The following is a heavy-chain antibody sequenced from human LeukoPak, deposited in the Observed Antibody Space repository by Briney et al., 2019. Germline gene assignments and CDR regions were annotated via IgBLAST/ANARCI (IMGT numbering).Heavy chain of an antibody. CDR2: IYYSGST. D-gene: IGHD2-2*01. V-gene: IGHV4-59*12. CDR1: GGSISSYY. J-gene: IGHJ6*03. Sequence: SETLSLTCTVSGGSISSYYWSWIRQPPGKGLEWIGYIYYSGSTNYNPSLKSRVTMSVDTSKNQFSLKLSSVTAADTAVYYCARVRGRLGYCSSTSCQYFRGYYYYYMDVWGKGTTVTVSS. CDR3: ARVRGRLGYCSSTSCQYFRGYYYYYMDV.